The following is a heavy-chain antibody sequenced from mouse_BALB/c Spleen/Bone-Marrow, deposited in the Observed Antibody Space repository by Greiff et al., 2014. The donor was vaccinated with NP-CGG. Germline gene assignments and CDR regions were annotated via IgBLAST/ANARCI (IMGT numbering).Heavy chain of an antibody. CDR3: ARDYYGSSGAMDY. CDR1: GYTFTDYV. CDR2: IYPGSGST. D-gene: IGHD1-1*01. V-gene: IGHV1-77*01. J-gene: IGHJ4*01. Sequence: VQLQQSGPELVKPGASVKMSCKASGYTFTDYVIGWVKQRTGQGLEWIGEIYPGSGSTYYNEKFKGKATLTADKSSNTAYMQLSSLTSEDSAVYFCARDYYGSSGAMDYWGQGTSVTVSS.